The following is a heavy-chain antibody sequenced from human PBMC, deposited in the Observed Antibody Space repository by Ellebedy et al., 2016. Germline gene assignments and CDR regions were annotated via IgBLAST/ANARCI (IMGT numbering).Heavy chain of an antibody. Sequence: ASVKVSCXASGYTFTSYYMHWVRQAPGQGLEWMGIINPSGGSTSYAQKFQGRVTMTRDTSTSTVYMELSSLRSEDTAVYYCARADGYSYGYPRFDYWGQGTLVTVSS. J-gene: IGHJ4*02. CDR2: INPSGGST. CDR3: ARADGYSYGYPRFDY. D-gene: IGHD5-18*01. CDR1: GYTFTSYY. V-gene: IGHV1-46*03.